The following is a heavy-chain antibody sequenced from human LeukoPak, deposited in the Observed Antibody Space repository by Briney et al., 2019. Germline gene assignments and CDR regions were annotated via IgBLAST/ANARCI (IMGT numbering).Heavy chain of an antibody. J-gene: IGHJ4*02. CDR3: ARGRRDTSGSGSFDC. D-gene: IGHD3-22*01. CDR1: GFSFSSYW. CDR2: IYSDGGT. Sequence: GGSLRLSCEGSGFSFSSYWMTWVRQAPGKGLEWVSVIYSDGGTYYADSVKGRFTISRDNSKNTLYLQMNSLRDEDTAVYYCARGRRDTSGSGSFDCWGQGTLVTVSS. V-gene: IGHV3-53*01.